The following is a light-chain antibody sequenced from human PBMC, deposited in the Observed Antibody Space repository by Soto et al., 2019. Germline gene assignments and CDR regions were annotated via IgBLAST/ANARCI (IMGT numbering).Light chain of an antibody. Sequence: EIVLTQSPGTLSLSPGERATLSCRASQSVSSSNLAWYQQKPGQAPRLLIYGASTRATGIPARFSGSGSGTEFTLTISSLQSEDFAVYYCQQYNNWPWTFGQGTKVDI. V-gene: IGKV3-15*01. CDR1: QSVSSSN. CDR2: GAS. CDR3: QQYNNWPWT. J-gene: IGKJ1*01.